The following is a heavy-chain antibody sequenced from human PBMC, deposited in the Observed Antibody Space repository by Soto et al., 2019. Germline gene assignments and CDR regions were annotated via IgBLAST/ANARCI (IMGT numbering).Heavy chain of an antibody. V-gene: IGHV4-39*01. CDR1: GGSISSSSYY. D-gene: IGHD6-6*01. CDR2: IYYSGST. CDR3: ARLAWYSSSSFDY. J-gene: IGHJ4*02. Sequence: SETLSLTCTVSGGSISSSSYYWGWIRQPPGKGLEWIGSIYYSGSTYYNPSLKSRVTISVDTSKNQFSLKLSSVTAADTAVYYCARLAWYSSSSFDYWGQGTLVTVSS.